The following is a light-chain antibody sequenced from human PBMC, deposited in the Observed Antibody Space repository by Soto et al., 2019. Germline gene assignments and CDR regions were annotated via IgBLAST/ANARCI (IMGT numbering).Light chain of an antibody. V-gene: IGKV3D-20*02. CDR3: QQRSVWTPA. Sequence: EIVLTQSPGTLSLSPGERATLSCRASQSVSGSHLAWYQQKPGQAPRLLIYGMSSRPTGIPDRFSGSGSGTDFTLTITRLEPEDFAVYYCQQRSVWTPAFGLGTKVEI. CDR2: GMS. CDR1: QSVSGSH. J-gene: IGKJ2*01.